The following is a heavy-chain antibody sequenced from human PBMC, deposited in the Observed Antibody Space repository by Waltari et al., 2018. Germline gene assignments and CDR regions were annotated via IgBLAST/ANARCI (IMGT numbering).Heavy chain of an antibody. CDR2: IYPGDSDT. CDR1: GYSFTSYW. J-gene: IGHJ4*02. Sequence: EVQLVQSGAEVKKPGESLKISCKGSGYSFTSYWIGWVATMPGKGLEWMGIIYPGDSDTRYSPSFQGQVTISADKSISTAYLQWSSLKASDTAMYYCARGRYSYGYMGYFDYWGQGTLVTVSS. D-gene: IGHD5-18*01. V-gene: IGHV5-51*03. CDR3: ARGRYSYGYMGYFDY.